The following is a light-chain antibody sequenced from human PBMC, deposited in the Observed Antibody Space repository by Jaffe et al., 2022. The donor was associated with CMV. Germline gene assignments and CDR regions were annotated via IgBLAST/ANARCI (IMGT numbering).Light chain of an antibody. CDR1: QNIGNY. CDR3: QQTYETPYT. V-gene: IGKV1-39*01. Sequence: DIHMTQSPSSLSASVGDRVTVSCRASQNIGNYLNWYQQKPGTTPKLLIYGASNLQSGVPSRFTGSGSGTDFTLTINTLQPEDFATYYCQQTYETPYTFGQGTKLQVK. J-gene: IGKJ2*01. CDR2: GAS.